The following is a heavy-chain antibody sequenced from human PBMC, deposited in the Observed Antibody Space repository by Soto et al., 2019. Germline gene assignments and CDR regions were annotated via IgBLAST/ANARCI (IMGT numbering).Heavy chain of an antibody. CDR2: IDWDDDK. CDR1: GFSLSTSGMC. D-gene: IGHD6-19*01. CDR3: ARRPSGWYLFDY. Sequence: SGPTLVNPTQTLTLTCTFSGFSLSTSGMCVSWIRQPPGKALEWLALIDWDDDKRYSPSLKARLTITKDTSKNQVVLTMTNMDPVDTATYYCARRPSGWYLFDYWGQGTLVTVSS. J-gene: IGHJ4*02. V-gene: IGHV2-5*08.